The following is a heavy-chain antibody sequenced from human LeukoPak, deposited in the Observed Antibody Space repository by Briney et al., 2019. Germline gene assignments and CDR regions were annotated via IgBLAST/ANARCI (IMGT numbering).Heavy chain of an antibody. J-gene: IGHJ4*02. Sequence: GSLRLSCAASGFTVSSNYMSWVRQPPGKGLEWIGEINHSGSTNYNPSLKSRVTISVDTSKNQFSLKLSSVTAADTAVYYCARHDRNYLDYWGQGTLVTVSS. CDR3: ARHDRNYLDY. CDR1: GFTVSSNY. V-gene: IGHV4-34*01. D-gene: IGHD1-1*01. CDR2: INHSGST.